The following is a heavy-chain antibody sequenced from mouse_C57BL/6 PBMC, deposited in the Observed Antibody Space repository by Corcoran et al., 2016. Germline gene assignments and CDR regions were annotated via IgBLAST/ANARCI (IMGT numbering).Heavy chain of an antibody. CDR2: INPNNGGT. CDR3: ARHSSGYDMDY. D-gene: IGHD3-2*02. CDR1: GYTFTDYY. V-gene: IGHV1-26*01. J-gene: IGHJ4*01. Sequence: EVQLQQSGPELVKPGASVKISCKASGYTFTDYYMNWVKQSHGKSLEWIGDINPNNGGTSYNQKFKGKATLTVDKSSSTAYMELRSLTSEDSAVYYCARHSSGYDMDYWGQGTSVTVSS.